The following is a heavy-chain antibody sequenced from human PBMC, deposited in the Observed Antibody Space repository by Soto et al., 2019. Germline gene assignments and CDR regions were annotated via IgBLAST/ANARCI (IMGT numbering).Heavy chain of an antibody. J-gene: IGHJ4*02. D-gene: IGHD1-26*01. V-gene: IGHV4-59*08. CDR2: IFYSGHL. CDR1: GASFETYY. Sequence: QVQLQESGPGLVKPSETLSLTCAVSGASFETYYWSWIRQPPGKGLEWIGYIFYSGHLKYNPSLKTRLPISVAPSRTPISPRLSSVTAAETAGCFCARAGGGYRFDYWGQGTLVTVSS. CDR3: ARAGGGYRFDY.